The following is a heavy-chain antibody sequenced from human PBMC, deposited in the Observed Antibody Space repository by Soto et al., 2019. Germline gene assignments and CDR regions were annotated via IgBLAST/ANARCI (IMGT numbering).Heavy chain of an antibody. V-gene: IGHV3-23*01. D-gene: IGHD2-2*01. CDR2: ISGSGGST. CDR3: AKWGLVPAAIESDWFDP. J-gene: IGHJ5*02. CDR1: GFTFSSYA. Sequence: PGGSLRLSCAASGFTFSSYAMSWVRQAPGKGLEWVSAISGSGGSTYYADSVKGRFTISRDNSKNTLYLQMNSLRAEDTAVYYCAKWGLVPAAIESDWFDPWGKATLVTFAS.